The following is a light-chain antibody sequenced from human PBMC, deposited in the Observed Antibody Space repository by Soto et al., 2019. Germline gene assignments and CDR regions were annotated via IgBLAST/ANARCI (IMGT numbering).Light chain of an antibody. Sequence: QSALTQPASVSGSPGQSITISCTGTSSDVGGYNYVSWYQQHPGKAPKVMIYDVSNRPSGVSNRFSCSKSGNTASLTISGRQAEDEADYYCSSYTSSSTPYVFGSGTKLTVL. J-gene: IGLJ1*01. CDR1: SSDVGGYNY. CDR3: SSYTSSSTPYV. CDR2: DVS. V-gene: IGLV2-14*03.